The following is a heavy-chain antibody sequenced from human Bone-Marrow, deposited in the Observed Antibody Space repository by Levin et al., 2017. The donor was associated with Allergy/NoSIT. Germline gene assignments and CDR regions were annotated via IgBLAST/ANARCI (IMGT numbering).Heavy chain of an antibody. V-gene: IGHV3-30-3*01. D-gene: IGHD4-17*01. CDR1: GFTFSSYA. CDR3: AREGDYGDYGKFDY. CDR2: ISYDGSNK. J-gene: IGHJ4*02. Sequence: GGSLRLSCAASGFTFSSYAMHWVRQAPGKGLEWVAVISYDGSNKYYADSVKGRFTISRDNSKNTLYLQMNSLRAEDTAVYYCAREGDYGDYGKFDYWGQGTLVTVSS.